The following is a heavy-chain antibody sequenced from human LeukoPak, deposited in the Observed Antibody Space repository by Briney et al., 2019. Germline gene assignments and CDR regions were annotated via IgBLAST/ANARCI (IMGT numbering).Heavy chain of an antibody. Sequence: SVKVSCKASGGTFSSYAISWVRQAPGQGLEWMGRIIPIFGIANYAQKFQGRVTITADKSTSTAYMELSSLRSEDTAVYYCATSVVGATDYWGQGTLVTVSS. CDR2: IIPIFGIA. CDR3: ATSVVGATDY. J-gene: IGHJ4*02. V-gene: IGHV1-69*04. CDR1: GGTFSSYA. D-gene: IGHD1-26*01.